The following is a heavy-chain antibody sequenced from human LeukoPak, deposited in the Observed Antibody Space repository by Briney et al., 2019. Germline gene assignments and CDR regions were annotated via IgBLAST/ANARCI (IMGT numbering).Heavy chain of an antibody. D-gene: IGHD1-26*01. V-gene: IGHV3-74*03. CDR1: GFTITNNW. Sequence: GGSLRLSCVASGFTITNNWMYWVRQAPGRGLVWVTRIKSDESSAAYADSVKGRFTISRDNAKNTLYLQMNSLRVEDTAVYYCATVFKGSSLEDYWGQGTLVTVSS. CDR3: ATVFKGSSLEDY. CDR2: IKSDESSA. J-gene: IGHJ4*02.